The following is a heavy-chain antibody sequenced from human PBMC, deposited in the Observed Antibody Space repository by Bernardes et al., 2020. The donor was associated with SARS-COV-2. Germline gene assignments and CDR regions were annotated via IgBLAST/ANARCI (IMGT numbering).Heavy chain of an antibody. CDR1: GFTFSSYA. D-gene: IGHD6-19*01. Sequence: GGSLRLSCAASGFTFSSYAMHWVRQAPGKGLEWVAVISYDGSNKYYADSVKGRFTISRDNSKNTLYLQMNSLRAEDTAVYYCAREPTTGYSSGWYGIGPYYYYYGMDVWGQGTTVTVSS. CDR3: AREPTTGYSSGWYGIGPYYYYYGMDV. CDR2: ISYDGSNK. V-gene: IGHV3-30-3*01. J-gene: IGHJ6*02.